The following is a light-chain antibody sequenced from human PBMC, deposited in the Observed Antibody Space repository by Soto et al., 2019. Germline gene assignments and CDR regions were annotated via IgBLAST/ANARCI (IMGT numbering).Light chain of an antibody. CDR3: QQYNSYPWT. CDR1: QSIGSW. CDR2: KAS. V-gene: IGKV1-5*03. Sequence: SQSPSTLSASVGGSVTITCRASQSIGSWLAWYQQKPGRAPKLLIYKASSLESGVPSRFSGSGSGTEFTLTISSLQPDDFATYYCQQYNSYPWTFAQGTKVDIK. J-gene: IGKJ1*01.